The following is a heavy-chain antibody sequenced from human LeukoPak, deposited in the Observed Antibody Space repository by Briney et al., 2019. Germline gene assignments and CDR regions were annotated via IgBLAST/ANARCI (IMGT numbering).Heavy chain of an antibody. CDR3: TTVDIVATGQNY. CDR2: IYTSGST. CDR1: GGSISSGSYY. Sequence: SETLSPTCTVSGGSISSGSYYWSWIRQPAGKGLEWIGRIYTSGSTNYNPSLKSRVTISVDTSKNQFSLKLSSVTAADTAVYYCTTVDIVATGQNYWGQGTLVTVSS. J-gene: IGHJ4*02. D-gene: IGHD5-12*01. V-gene: IGHV4-61*02.